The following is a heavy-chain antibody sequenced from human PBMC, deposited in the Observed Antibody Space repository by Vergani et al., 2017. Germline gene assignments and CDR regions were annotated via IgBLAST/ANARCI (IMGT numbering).Heavy chain of an antibody. CDR1: GFTFSSYG. D-gene: IGHD3-10*01. Sequence: QVQLVESGGGVVQPGRSLRLSCAASGFTFSSYGMHWVRQAPGKGLEWVAVISYDGSNKYYADSVKGRFTISRDKSKNTLYLQMNSRRAEDTAVYYCAKDLADYYGSGWYWVYYYYGMDVWGQGTTVTVSS. CDR2: ISYDGSNK. J-gene: IGHJ6*02. V-gene: IGHV3-30*18. CDR3: AKDLADYYGSGWYWVYYYYGMDV.